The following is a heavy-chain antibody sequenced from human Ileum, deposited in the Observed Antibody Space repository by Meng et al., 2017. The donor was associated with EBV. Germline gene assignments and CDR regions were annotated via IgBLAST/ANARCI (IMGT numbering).Heavy chain of an antibody. V-gene: IGHV1-3*01. CDR2: INHGSGNP. CDR3: ARDGGFSVGATKYDY. Sequence: QDLLYTCGFEFNMPGASTTLSCKVPGYTFTGYAIHCVRQAPGQRLEGLGWINHGSGNPKYSQKFQGRVTITRDTSATTVYMDLSSLRSEDTAVFYCARDGGFSVGATKYDYWGQGALVTVSS. CDR1: GYTFTGYA. D-gene: IGHD1-26*01. J-gene: IGHJ4*02.